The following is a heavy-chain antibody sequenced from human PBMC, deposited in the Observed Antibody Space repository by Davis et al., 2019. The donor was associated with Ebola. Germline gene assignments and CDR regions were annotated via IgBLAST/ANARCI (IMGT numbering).Heavy chain of an antibody. CDR1: GFTFSSYA. CDR3: TGAEFYFDF. V-gene: IGHV3-23*01. Sequence: GGSLRLSCAASGFTFSSYAMTWVRQAPGKGLEWVSVITASGMTTYYAESVKGRFTTSRDKSKNTLYLQMDSLRAEDTAVYYCTGAEFYFDFWGQGTLVTVSS. CDR2: ITASGMTT. J-gene: IGHJ4*02.